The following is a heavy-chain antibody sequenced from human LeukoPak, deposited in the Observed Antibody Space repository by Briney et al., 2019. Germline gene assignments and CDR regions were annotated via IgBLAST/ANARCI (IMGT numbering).Heavy chain of an antibody. J-gene: IGHJ6*03. V-gene: IGHV3-30*02. CDR1: GFTFSNYG. CDR2: IRHDGSDK. D-gene: IGHD6-13*01. Sequence: GGSLRLSCAASGFTFSNYGMEWVRQAPGKGLEWVAFIRHDGSDKYYADSLKGRFTISRDNSENTLYLRMNSLRAEDTAVYYCAKDDQVAAADYYYYYYMDVWGKGTTVTVSS. CDR3: AKDDQVAAADYYYYYYMDV.